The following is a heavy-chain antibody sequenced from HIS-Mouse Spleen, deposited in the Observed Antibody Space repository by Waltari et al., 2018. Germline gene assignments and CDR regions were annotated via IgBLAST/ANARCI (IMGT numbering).Heavy chain of an antibody. J-gene: IGHJ5*02. CDR3: ARGIAARPWFDP. V-gene: IGHV4-31*03. CDR1: GGPISSGCYY. CDR2: IYYSGST. Sequence: QVQLQESGPVLVKPSQTLSLTCTVSGGPISSGCYYLSWTRQHPGKGLEWIGYIYYSGSTYYNPSLKSRVTISVDTSKNQFSLKPSSVTAADTAVYYCARGIAARPWFDPWGQGTLVTVSS. D-gene: IGHD6-6*01.